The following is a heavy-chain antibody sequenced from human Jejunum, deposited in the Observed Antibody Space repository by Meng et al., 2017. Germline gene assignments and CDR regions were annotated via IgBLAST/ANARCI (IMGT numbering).Heavy chain of an antibody. J-gene: IGHJ4*02. D-gene: IGHD3-10*01. CDR2: IYYSGTT. CDR3: ARQSSSPRFDY. Sequence: QVQLQESGPGLVKPSETLPLTCTVSGGSINSYYWSWIRQPPGKGLEWIGYIYYSGTTNYNPSLNSRVTISLDTSKNQFSLKLTSMTAADTAVYYCARQSSSPRFDYWGQGTLVTVSS. CDR1: GGSINSYY. V-gene: IGHV4-59*08.